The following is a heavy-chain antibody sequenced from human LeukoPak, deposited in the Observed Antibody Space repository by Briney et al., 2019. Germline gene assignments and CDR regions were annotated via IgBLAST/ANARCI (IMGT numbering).Heavy chain of an antibody. CDR3: AKGGWLDD. CDR1: GFNFNKYD. D-gene: IGHD6-19*01. Sequence: GGSLRLSCAASGFNFNKYDMTWARQAPGKGVEWVSTITGRSDKTYYTDSVKGRFVTSRENSKDTLYLQRNSLRAEDTALYYCAKGGWLDDLGQGALVTVSS. J-gene: IGHJ4*02. CDR2: ITGRSDKT. V-gene: IGHV3-23*01.